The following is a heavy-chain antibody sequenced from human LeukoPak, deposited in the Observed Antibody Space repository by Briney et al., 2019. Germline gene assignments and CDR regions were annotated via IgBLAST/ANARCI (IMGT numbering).Heavy chain of an antibody. J-gene: IGHJ4*02. CDR1: GGSFSGYY. CDR3: ARVIYCSSTSCYPSFDY. V-gene: IGHV4-34*01. CDR2: INHSGST. Sequence: SETLSLTCAVYGGSFSGYYWSWIRQPPGKGLEWIGEINHSGSTNYNPSLKSRVTISVDTSKNQFSLKLSSVTAADTAVYYCARVIYCSSTSCYPSFDYWGQGTLVTVSS. D-gene: IGHD2-2*01.